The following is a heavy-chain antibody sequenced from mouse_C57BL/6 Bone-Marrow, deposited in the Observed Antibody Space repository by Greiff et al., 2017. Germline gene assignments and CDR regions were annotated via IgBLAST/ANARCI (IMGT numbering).Heavy chain of an antibody. D-gene: IGHD4-1*01. V-gene: IGHV1-12*01. CDR3: ARDWVYAMDY. J-gene: IGHJ4*01. CDR2: IYPGNGDT. Sequence: QVQLQQSGAELVRPGASVKMSCKASGYTFTSYNMHWVKQTPRQGLEWIGAIYPGNGDTSYNQKVKGKATLTVDKAACTAYLQLSRLTSENSAVYFCARDWVYAMDYWGQGTSVTVSS. CDR1: GYTFTSYN.